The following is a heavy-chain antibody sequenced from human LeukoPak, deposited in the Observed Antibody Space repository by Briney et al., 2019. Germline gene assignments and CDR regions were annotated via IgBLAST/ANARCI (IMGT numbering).Heavy chain of an antibody. D-gene: IGHD3-10*01. Sequence: SETLSLTCAVYGGSFSGYYWSWIRQPPGKGLEWIGEINHSGSTNYNLSLKSRVTISIDTSKNQFSLKLSSVTAADTAVYYCARIKSGYYYGSGSYTYYYYMDVWGKGTTVTVSS. J-gene: IGHJ6*03. CDR2: INHSGST. CDR3: ARIKSGYYYGSGSYTYYYYMDV. V-gene: IGHV4-34*01. CDR1: GGSFSGYY.